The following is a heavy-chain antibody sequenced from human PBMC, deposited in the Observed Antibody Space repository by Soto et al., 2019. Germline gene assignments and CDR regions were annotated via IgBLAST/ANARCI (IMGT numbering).Heavy chain of an antibody. CDR2: ISAYNGNT. CDR3: ARDLDGSGSYYTDY. V-gene: IGHV1-18*01. Sequence: QVQLVQSGAAVKKPGASVKVSCKASGYMFVTYGINWVRQAPGQGLEWMGWISAYNGNTKYAQNLQGRVTMTTDASMSTAYMEMRSLRSDDTAVYYCARDLDGSGSYYTDYWGPGTLVTVSS. J-gene: IGHJ4*02. D-gene: IGHD3-10*01. CDR1: GYMFVTYG.